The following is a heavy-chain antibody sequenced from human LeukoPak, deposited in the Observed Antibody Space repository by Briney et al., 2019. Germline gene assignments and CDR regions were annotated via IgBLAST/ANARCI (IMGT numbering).Heavy chain of an antibody. Sequence: SETLSLTCTVSGGSISSYYWNWIRQPPGKGLEWIGYIYYSGSPNYNPSLKSQVTISVNMSKNQFSLKLSSVTAADTAVYYCAGLRGGYAYGARVYYFDYWGQGTLVTVAS. CDR1: GGSISSYY. CDR3: AGLRGGYAYGARVYYFDY. D-gene: IGHD4/OR15-4a*01. J-gene: IGHJ4*02. V-gene: IGHV4-59*01. CDR2: IYYSGSP.